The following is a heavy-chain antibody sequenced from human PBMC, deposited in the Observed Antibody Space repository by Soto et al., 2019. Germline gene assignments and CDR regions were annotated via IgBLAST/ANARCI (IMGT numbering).Heavy chain of an antibody. CDR2: IIPIFGTA. D-gene: IGHD2-8*02. CDR1: GGTFSSYA. CDR3: ARAGLQIHPPIGYDY. Sequence: GASVKVSCKASGGTFSSYAISWVRQAPGQGLEWMGGIIPIFGTANYAQKFQGRVTITADESTSTAYMELSSLRSEDTAVYYCARAGLQIHPPIGYDYWGQGTLVTVSS. V-gene: IGHV1-69*13. J-gene: IGHJ4*02.